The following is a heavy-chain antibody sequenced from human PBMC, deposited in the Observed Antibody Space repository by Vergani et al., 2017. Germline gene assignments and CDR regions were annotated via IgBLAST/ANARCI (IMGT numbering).Heavy chain of an antibody. Sequence: QLQLQESGSGLVKPSQTLSLTCAVSGSSISSGDYYWSWVRQPPGKGLEWIGYIYYSGSTYYNPSLKSRLTISVDTSKNQFSLKLSSVTAADTAVYYCARDSPGGYYGSEGWFDPWGQGTLVTVSS. J-gene: IGHJ5*02. CDR3: ARDSPGGYYGSEGWFDP. D-gene: IGHD3-10*01. V-gene: IGHV4-30-4*08. CDR1: GSSISSGDYY. CDR2: IYYSGST.